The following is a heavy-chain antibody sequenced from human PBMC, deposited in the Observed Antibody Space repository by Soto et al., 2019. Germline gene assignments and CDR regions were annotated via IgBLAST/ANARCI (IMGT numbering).Heavy chain of an antibody. CDR1: GYTFTGYY. CDR3: ARGRGSNYRHPPSRSGMDV. J-gene: IGHJ6*02. D-gene: IGHD4-4*01. CDR2: INPNSGGT. V-gene: IGHV1-2*02. Sequence: ASVKVSCKASGYTFTGYYMHWVRQAPGQGLEWMGWINPNSGGTNYAQKFQGRVTMTRDTSISTAYMELSRLRSDDTAVYYCARGRGSNYRHPPSRSGMDVCGQGTTVTVSS.